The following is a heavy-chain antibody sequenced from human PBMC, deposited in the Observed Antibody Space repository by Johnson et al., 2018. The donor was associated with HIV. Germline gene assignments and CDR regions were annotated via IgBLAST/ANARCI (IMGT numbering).Heavy chain of an antibody. J-gene: IGHJ3*02. CDR1: GFTFSSYA. CDR3: ARAAYCGGDCYSGSRLDAFDI. D-gene: IGHD2-21*02. Sequence: VQLVESGGGLVQPGGSQRLSCIASGFTFSSYAMSWVRQAPGKGLEWVSAISGSGSSTYYADSVKGRFTISRDNSKNTLYLQMNSLRAEDTAVYYCARAAYCGGDCYSGSRLDAFDIWGQGTMVTVSS. V-gene: IGHV3-23*04. CDR2: ISGSGSST.